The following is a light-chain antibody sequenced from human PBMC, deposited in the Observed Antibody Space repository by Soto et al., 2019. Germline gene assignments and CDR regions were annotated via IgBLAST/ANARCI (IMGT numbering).Light chain of an antibody. J-gene: IGLJ3*02. CDR1: NNDVGGYNY. Sequence: QSVLTQPASVSGSPGQSITISCSGTNNDVGGYNYVSWYQQHPGKAPKLIIYDVSDRPSGVSHRFSGSKSGNTASLTISGLQTEDEADYYCSSYSRGSTLRVFGGGTQLTVL. CDR3: SSYSRGSTLRV. V-gene: IGLV2-14*03. CDR2: DVS.